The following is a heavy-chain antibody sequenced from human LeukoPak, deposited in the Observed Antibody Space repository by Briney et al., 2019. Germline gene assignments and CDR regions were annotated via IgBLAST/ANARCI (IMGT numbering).Heavy chain of an antibody. V-gene: IGHV3-48*04. CDR1: GFTFVDYS. J-gene: IGHJ4*02. D-gene: IGHD3-16*01. CDR3: VXDLFGXXXXPFDC. Sequence: GGSLRLSCAASGFTFVDYSMHWVRQAPGKGLECVSYINDNSDTIFXXXSXXXRFTISRDNAKNSLYLQMNSLGAEDTAVYYCVXDLFGXXXXPFDCWGQGTLVTVSS. CDR2: INDNSDTI.